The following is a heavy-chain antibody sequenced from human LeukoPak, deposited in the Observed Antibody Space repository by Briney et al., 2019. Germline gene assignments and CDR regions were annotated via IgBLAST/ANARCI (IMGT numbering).Heavy chain of an antibody. Sequence: SETLSLTCTVSGGSMSSGRHYWSWIRQPAGKGLEWIGRIYTSGSTNYNPSLKSRVTISVDTSKNQFSLKLSSVTAADTAVYYCARALTYSSSFSLRYWGQGTLVTVSS. V-gene: IGHV4-61*02. CDR2: IYTSGST. J-gene: IGHJ4*02. D-gene: IGHD6-13*01. CDR1: GGSMSSGRHY. CDR3: ARALTYSSSFSLRY.